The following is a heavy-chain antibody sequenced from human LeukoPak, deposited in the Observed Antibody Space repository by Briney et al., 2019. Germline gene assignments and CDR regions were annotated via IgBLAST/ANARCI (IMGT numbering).Heavy chain of an antibody. J-gene: IGHJ4*02. V-gene: IGHV3-30*04. CDR3: AGRYYDILTGGREGFDY. D-gene: IGHD3-9*01. Sequence: GRSLRLSCAASGSTFSSYAMHWVRQAPGKGLEWVAVISYDGINKYYADSVKGRFTTSRDNSKNTLSLQMNSLRAEDTALYYCAGRYYDILTGGREGFDYWGQGTLVTVSS. CDR1: GSTFSSYA. CDR2: ISYDGINK.